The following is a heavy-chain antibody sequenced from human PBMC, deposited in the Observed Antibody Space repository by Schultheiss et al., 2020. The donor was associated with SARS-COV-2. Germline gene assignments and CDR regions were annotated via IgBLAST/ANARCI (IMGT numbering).Heavy chain of an antibody. V-gene: IGHV1-2*04. J-gene: IGHJ4*02. Sequence: ASVKVSCKASGYTFTSYYMHWVRQAPGQGLEWMGWMNPNSGGTNYAQKFQGWVTMTRDTSISTAYMEMTRLTFDDTAVYYCARDLAATSQWEFDYWGQGTQVTVSS. CDR3: ARDLAATSQWEFDY. CDR1: GYTFTSYY. D-gene: IGHD1-26*01. CDR2: MNPNSGGT.